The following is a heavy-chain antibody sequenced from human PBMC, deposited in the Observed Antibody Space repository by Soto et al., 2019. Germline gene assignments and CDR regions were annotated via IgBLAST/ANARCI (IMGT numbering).Heavy chain of an antibody. CDR1: GYTFTSYY. D-gene: IGHD6-6*01. J-gene: IGHJ6*02. Sequence: QVQLVQSGAEVKKPGASVKVSCKASGYTFTSYYMHWVRQAPGQGLEWMGIINPSGGSTSYAQKFQGRVTMTRDTSTSTVYMELNSLRSEDTAVYYCARAGQSSAYYYYYGMDVWGQGTTVTVSS. CDR3: ARAGQSSAYYYYYGMDV. V-gene: IGHV1-46*01. CDR2: INPSGGST.